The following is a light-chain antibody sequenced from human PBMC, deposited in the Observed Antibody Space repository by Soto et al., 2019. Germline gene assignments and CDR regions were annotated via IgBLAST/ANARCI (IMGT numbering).Light chain of an antibody. V-gene: IGKV3-15*01. CDR2: GAS. CDR3: QQYNDWPPIT. CDR1: QSVSTD. J-gene: IGKJ3*01. Sequence: VMTQSPPTLSVSPGERATLSCRASQSVSTDLAWYQQKPDQAPRLLIYGASHRATDLPARFSGGGSGTELPLHISSLHSEDVAMYYCQQYNDWPPITFGPGTKVDIK.